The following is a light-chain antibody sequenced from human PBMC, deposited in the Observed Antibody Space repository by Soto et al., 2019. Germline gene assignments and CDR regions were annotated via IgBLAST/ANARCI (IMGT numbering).Light chain of an antibody. CDR1: SSNVGSYRF. CDR3: CADAKTVV. V-gene: IGLV2-23*01. J-gene: IGLJ2*01. CDR2: EGS. Sequence: QSALTQPASVSGSPGQSITISCTGTSSNVGSYRFVSWYQQHPGKAPKLIIHEGSKRPSGVSHRFSGSTSGNTASLTISWLQADDEAEYHCCADAKTVVFGGGTKLTVL.